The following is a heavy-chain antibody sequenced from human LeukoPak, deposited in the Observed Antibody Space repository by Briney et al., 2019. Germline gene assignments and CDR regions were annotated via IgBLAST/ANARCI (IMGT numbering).Heavy chain of an antibody. CDR2: ISYDETNK. CDR1: GFTFSNYG. CDR3: TQDVSNGYRSVNFDY. J-gene: IGHJ4*02. V-gene: IGHV3-30*18. D-gene: IGHD6-19*01. Sequence: GGFLRLSCVASGFTFSNYGMHWVRQAPGKGLEWVAVISYDETNKYYTESVKGRFTISRDQSKNTLYLQMNSLRVEDTAVYYCTQDVSNGYRSVNFDYWGQGILVTVSS.